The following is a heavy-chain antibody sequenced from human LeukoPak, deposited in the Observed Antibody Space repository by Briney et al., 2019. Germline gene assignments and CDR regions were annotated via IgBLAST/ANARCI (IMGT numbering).Heavy chain of an antibody. D-gene: IGHD3-22*01. CDR1: GGSISSYY. J-gene: IGHJ4*02. CDR3: ASGGDYYDSSGYLSLGY. V-gene: IGHV4-59*01. CDR2: IYYSGST. Sequence: PSETLSLTCTVSGGSISSYYWSWVRQPPGKGLEWIGYIYYSGSTNYNPSLKSRVTISVDTSKNQFSLKLSSVTAADTAVYYCASGGDYYDSSGYLSLGYWGQGTLVTVSS.